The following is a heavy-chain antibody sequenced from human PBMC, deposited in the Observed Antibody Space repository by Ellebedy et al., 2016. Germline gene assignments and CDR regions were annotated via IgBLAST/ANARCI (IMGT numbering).Heavy chain of an antibody. J-gene: IGHJ6*02. CDR1: GGSISSYY. D-gene: IGHD6-6*01. Sequence: SETLSLTCTVSGGSISSYYWSWIRQPPGKGLEWIGYIYYSGSTNYNPSLKSRVTISVDTSRNQFSLKLSSVTAADTAVYYCARDPGFGSSSGYYYGMDVWGQGTTVTVSS. CDR3: ARDPGFGSSSGYYYGMDV. V-gene: IGHV4-59*01. CDR2: IYYSGST.